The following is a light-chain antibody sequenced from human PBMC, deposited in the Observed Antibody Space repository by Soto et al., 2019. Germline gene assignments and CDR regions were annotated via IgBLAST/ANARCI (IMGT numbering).Light chain of an antibody. V-gene: IGKV3-20*01. CDR3: QQYSSSRT. J-gene: IGKJ1*01. Sequence: EIVLTQSPGTLSLSPGESATLSCGASQSVSSSYLTWYQQKPGQAPRLLIYAASNRATGIPDRFSGSGSGTDFTLTITRLEPEDFAVYYCQQYSSSRTFGQGTKVDIK. CDR2: AAS. CDR1: QSVSSSY.